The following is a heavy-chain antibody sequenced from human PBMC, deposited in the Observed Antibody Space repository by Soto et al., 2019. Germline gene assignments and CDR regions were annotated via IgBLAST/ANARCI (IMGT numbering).Heavy chain of an antibody. CDR1: GFTFSSYA. V-gene: IGHV3-23*01. CDR3: AKVLIASTVLRYYYGMDV. Sequence: PGGSLRLSCAASGFTFSSYAMSWVRQAPGKGLEWVSAISGSGGSTYYADSVKGRFTISRDNSKNTLYLQMNSLRAEDTAVYYCAKVLIASTVLRYYYGMDVWGQGTTVTVSS. CDR2: ISGSGGST. J-gene: IGHJ6*02. D-gene: IGHD4-17*01.